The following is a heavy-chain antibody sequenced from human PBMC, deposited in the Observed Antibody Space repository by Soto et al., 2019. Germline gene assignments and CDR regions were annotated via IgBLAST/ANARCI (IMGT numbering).Heavy chain of an antibody. CDR2: IYYSGGT. J-gene: IGHJ4*02. D-gene: IGHD1-26*01. CDR1: GGSVSSGSYY. CDR3: ARASGSYYEYYFDY. Sequence: SETLSLTCTVSGGSVSSGSYYWIWIRHPPGMGLEWIGYIYYSGGTNYNPSLKSRVTISVDTSKNQFSLKLSSVTAADTAVYYCARASGSYYEYYFDYWGQGTLVTVSS. V-gene: IGHV4-61*01.